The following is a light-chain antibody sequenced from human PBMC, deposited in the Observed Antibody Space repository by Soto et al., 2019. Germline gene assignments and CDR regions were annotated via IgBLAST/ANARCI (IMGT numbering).Light chain of an antibody. CDR3: QSYDTSLSGVI. CDR2: ADN. V-gene: IGLV1-40*01. CDR1: SSNIWAGYD. J-gene: IGLJ2*01. Sequence: QSVLTQTPSVSGAPGQKITMSCTGSSSNIWAGYDVHWYQQVPGAAPRLLIYADNNRPSGVPDRFSASKSGTSASLAITGLQGEDEANYYCQSYDTSLSGVIFGAGTKVTVL.